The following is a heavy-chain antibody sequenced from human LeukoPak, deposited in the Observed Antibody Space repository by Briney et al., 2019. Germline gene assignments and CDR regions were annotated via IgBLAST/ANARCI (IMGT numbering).Heavy chain of an antibody. D-gene: IGHD2-2*02. V-gene: IGHV1-8*03. CDR3: AREGKYCSSTSCYNNWFDP. Sequence: ASVKVSCKASGYNFTSYDINWVRRATGQGLEWMGWMNPHSGNTGYAQKFQGRVTITRNTSISTAYMELSSLRSEDTAVYYCAREGKYCSSTSCYNNWFDPWGQGTLVTVSS. CDR1: GYNFTSYD. CDR2: MNPHSGNT. J-gene: IGHJ5*02.